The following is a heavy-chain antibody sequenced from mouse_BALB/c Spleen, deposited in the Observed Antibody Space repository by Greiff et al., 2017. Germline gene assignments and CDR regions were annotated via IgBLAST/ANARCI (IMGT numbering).Heavy chain of an antibody. CDR2: INPYNGAT. J-gene: IGHJ2*01. Sequence: VQLQQSGPELEKPGASVKISCKASGYSFTGYYMHWVKQSHVKSLEWIGRINPYNGATSYNQNFKDKASLTVDKSSSTAYMELHSLTSEDSAVYYCARGDGNYGRNWGQGTTLTVSS. CDR1: GYSFTGYY. V-gene: IGHV1-31*01. CDR3: ARGDGNYGRN. D-gene: IGHD2-1*01.